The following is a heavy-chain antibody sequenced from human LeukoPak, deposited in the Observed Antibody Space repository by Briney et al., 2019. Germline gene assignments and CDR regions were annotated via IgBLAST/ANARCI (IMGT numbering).Heavy chain of an antibody. CDR2: INPNSGGT. J-gene: IGHJ6*03. Sequence: ASVKVSCKASGYTFTGYYMHWVRQAPGQGLEWMGWINPNSGGTNYAQKFQGRVTMTRDTPISTAYMELSRLRSDDTAVYYCARDGVFRFEVGDVYYYYMDVWGKGTTVIISS. D-gene: IGHD2-21*02. CDR1: GYTFTGYY. V-gene: IGHV1-2*02. CDR3: ARDGVFRFEVGDVYYYYMDV.